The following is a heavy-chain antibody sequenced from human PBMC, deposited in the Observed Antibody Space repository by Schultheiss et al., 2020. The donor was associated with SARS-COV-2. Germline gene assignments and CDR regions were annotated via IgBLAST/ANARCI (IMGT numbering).Heavy chain of an antibody. CDR3: ARGSFRGYAYFYYGLVV. V-gene: IGHV6-1*01. CDR1: GDSVSSNSVA. Sequence: SETLSLTCAISGDSVSSNSVAWNWIRQSPSRGLEWLGRTYYRSKWYNDYAVSVKSRITINPDTSKNQFSLQLNSVTPEDTAVYYCARGSFRGYAYFYYGLVVWGRGSTVTVAS. D-gene: IGHD3-22*01. CDR2: TYYRSKWYN. J-gene: IGHJ6*02.